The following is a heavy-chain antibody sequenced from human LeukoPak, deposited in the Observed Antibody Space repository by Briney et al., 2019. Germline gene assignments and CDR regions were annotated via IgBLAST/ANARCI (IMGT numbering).Heavy chain of an antibody. Sequence: SATLSLTWTVAGGSTSSYYWSWIPQPPGKGLEWIGYIYYSGSTNYNPSLKSRVTISVDTSKNQFSLKLSSVTAADAAVYYCARGLSGWSHSFDYWGQGTLVTVSS. CDR2: IYYSGST. CDR3: ARGLSGWSHSFDY. V-gene: IGHV4-59*01. D-gene: IGHD6-19*01. CDR1: GGSTSSYY. J-gene: IGHJ4*02.